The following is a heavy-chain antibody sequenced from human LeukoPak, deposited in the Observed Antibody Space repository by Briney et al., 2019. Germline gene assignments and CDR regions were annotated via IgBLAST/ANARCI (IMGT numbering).Heavy chain of an antibody. V-gene: IGHV4-59*03. Sequence: PSETLSLTCTVSGGSINSYYWSWIRQPPGKGLEWIGYIYYGGSTNYNPSLKSRVTISVDTSKKQFSLKLTSVTAADTAVYYCVASMVRGIIFDYWGQGTLVTVSS. CDR2: IYYGGST. D-gene: IGHD3-10*01. CDR3: VASMVRGIIFDY. J-gene: IGHJ4*02. CDR1: GGSINSYY.